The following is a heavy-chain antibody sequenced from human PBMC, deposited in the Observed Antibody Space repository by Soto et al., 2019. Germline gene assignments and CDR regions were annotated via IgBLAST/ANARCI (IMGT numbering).Heavy chain of an antibody. V-gene: IGHV3-21*01. Sequence: EVQLVESGGGLVKPGGSLRLSCAASGFTFSSYSMNWVRQAPGKGLEWVSSISSSSSYIYYADSVKGRFTISRDNAKNSLYLQMNSLRAEGTAVYYCATSTVTTSPSMDVWGKGTTVTVSS. CDR1: GFTFSSYS. J-gene: IGHJ6*04. CDR2: ISSSSSYI. D-gene: IGHD4-17*01. CDR3: ATSTVTTSPSMDV.